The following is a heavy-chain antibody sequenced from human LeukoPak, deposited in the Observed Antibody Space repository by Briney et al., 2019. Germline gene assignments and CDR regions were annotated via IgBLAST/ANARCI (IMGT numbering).Heavy chain of an antibody. CDR2: INHSGST. CDR3: ARGRRAYSSGATDY. D-gene: IGHD6-19*01. Sequence: SETLSLTCAVYGGSFSGYYWSWIRQPPGKGREWIGEINHSGSTNYNPSLTSRVTISVDTSKNQFSLKLSSVTAADTAVYYCARGRRAYSSGATDYWGQGTLVTVSS. CDR1: GGSFSGYY. J-gene: IGHJ4*02. V-gene: IGHV4-34*01.